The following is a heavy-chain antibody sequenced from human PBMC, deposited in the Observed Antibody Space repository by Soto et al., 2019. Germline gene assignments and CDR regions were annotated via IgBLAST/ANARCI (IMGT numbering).Heavy chain of an antibody. CDR2: IMQDRSDK. J-gene: IGHJ6*02. V-gene: IGHV3-7*01. CDR3: ASKRLYFYGLDV. CDR1: GFYLSTSW. Sequence: EVQLVESGGGFVQPGGSLRLSCTASGFYLSTSWMSWIRQAPGKGLEGVANIMQDRSDKYYVDSVKGRFTISRDNAKNSLYLQMTSLSAEDTAVYYCASKRLYFYGLDVWGQGTTVTVSS.